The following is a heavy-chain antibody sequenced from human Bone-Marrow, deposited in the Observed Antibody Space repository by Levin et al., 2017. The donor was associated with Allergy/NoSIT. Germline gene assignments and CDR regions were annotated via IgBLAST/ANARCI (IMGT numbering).Heavy chain of an antibody. D-gene: IGHD2-2*01. CDR2: ISSSGSTI. V-gene: IGHV3-11*01. CDR1: GFTFSDYY. CDR3: AREGVVPAAIPYYYYYGMDV. J-gene: IGHJ6*02. Sequence: GGSLRLSCAASGFTFSDYYMSWIRQAPGKGLEWVSYISSSGSTIYYADSVKGRFTISRDNAKNSLYLQMNSLRAEDTAVYYCAREGVVPAAIPYYYYYGMDVWGQGTTVTVSS.